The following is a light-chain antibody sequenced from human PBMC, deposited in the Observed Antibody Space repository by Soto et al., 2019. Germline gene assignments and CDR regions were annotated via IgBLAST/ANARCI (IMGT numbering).Light chain of an antibody. J-gene: IGKJ2*01. V-gene: IGKV3-11*01. Sequence: EIVLTQSPATLSLSPGERATLSCRASQSVSSYLAWYQQKPGQAPRLLIYDASNCATGIPARFSGSGSGTGFTRTCSSLEPEDVAVYCCQQRSNLVTFGQGTKLEIE. CDR2: DAS. CDR3: QQRSNLVT. CDR1: QSVSSY.